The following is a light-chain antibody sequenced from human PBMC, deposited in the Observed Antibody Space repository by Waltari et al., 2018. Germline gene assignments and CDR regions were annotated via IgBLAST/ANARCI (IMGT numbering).Light chain of an antibody. CDR3: YSADSSXEIVV. J-gene: IGLJ2*01. V-gene: IGLV3-10*01. CDR1: ALPKKY. Sequence: SYELTQPPSVSVSPGQTARTTCSGEALPKKYAYWYQQKSGQAPVLVIFEDTKRPSGIPGRFSGSSSGTVATLTISGAQVEDEADYYCYSADSSXEIVVFGGGTKLTVL. CDR2: EDT.